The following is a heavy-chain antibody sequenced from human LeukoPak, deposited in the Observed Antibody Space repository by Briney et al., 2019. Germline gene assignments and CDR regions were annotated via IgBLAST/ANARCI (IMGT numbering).Heavy chain of an antibody. D-gene: IGHD3-10*01. CDR1: GFTFSSYG. CDR3: AKDLITMVRGVIINPYYYYYGMDV. J-gene: IGHJ6*02. CDR2: ISYDGSNK. V-gene: IGHV3-30*18. Sequence: PGGSLRLSCAASGFTFSSYGMHWVRQAPGKGLEWVAVISYDGSNKYYADSVKGRFTISRDNSKNTLYLQMNSLRAEDTAVYYCAKDLITMVRGVIINPYYYYYGMDVWGQGTTATVSS.